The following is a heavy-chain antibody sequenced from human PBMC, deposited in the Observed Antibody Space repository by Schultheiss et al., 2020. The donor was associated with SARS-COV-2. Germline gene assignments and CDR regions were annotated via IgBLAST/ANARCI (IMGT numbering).Heavy chain of an antibody. Sequence: GGSLRLSCAASGFTFSSYSMNWVRQAPGKGLEWVSAISGSGGSTYYADSVKGRFTISRDNAKNSLYLLMNSLTAEDTAVYYCARYEQQLGYIDYWGQGTLVTVSS. CDR2: ISGSGGST. CDR1: GFTFSSYS. D-gene: IGHD6-13*01. J-gene: IGHJ4*02. CDR3: ARYEQQLGYIDY. V-gene: IGHV3-21*01.